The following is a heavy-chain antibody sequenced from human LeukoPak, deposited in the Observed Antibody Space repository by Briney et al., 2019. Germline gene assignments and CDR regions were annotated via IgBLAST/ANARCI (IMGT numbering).Heavy chain of an antibody. J-gene: IGHJ4*02. V-gene: IGHV4-59*01. Sequence: SETLSLTCTVSGDSISGYYLSWIRQSPGKGLEWMGNIYDGGSTNYNPSLMSRVTISVDTSKNQLSLSLKSVTAADTALYYCARRIVDSGYDCLDYWGQGTPVTVSS. CDR1: GDSISGYY. D-gene: IGHD5-12*01. CDR2: IYDGGST. CDR3: ARRIVDSGYDCLDY.